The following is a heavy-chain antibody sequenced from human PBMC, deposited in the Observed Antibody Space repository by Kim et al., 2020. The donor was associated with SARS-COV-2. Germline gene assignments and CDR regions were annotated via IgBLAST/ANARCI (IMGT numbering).Heavy chain of an antibody. CDR1: GFTFSDYY. CDR3: AREASYYYDSSGFDP. D-gene: IGHD3-22*01. CDR2: ISSSGSTI. V-gene: IGHV3-11*01. J-gene: IGHJ5*02. Sequence: GGSLRLSCAASGFTFSDYYMSWIRQAPGKGLEWVSYISSSGSTIYYADSVKGRFTISRDNAKNSLYLQMNSLRAEDTAVYYCAREASYYYDSSGFDPWGQGTLVTVSS.